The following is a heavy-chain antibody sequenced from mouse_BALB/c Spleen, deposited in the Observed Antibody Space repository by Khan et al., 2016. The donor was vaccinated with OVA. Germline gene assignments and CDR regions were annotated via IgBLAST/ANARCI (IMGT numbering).Heavy chain of an antibody. J-gene: IGHJ3*01. Sequence: DVKLVESGGGLVKPGGSLKLSCAASGFTFSTYAMSWVRQTPEKRLEWVATISSDGDYTYFPDNVTGRFTISSDNATNTLCLQMTSLRSEDTAMYYCARSPYGSFAYGGQGTLVTVSA. V-gene: IGHV5-9-3*01. CDR1: GFTFSTYA. CDR3: ARSPYGSFAY. CDR2: ISSDGDYT. D-gene: IGHD2-1*01.